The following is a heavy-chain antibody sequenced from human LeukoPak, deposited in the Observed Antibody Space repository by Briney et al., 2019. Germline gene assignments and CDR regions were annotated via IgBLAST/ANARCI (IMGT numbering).Heavy chain of an antibody. Sequence: GASVKVSCKASGYTFTGYYMHWVRQAPGQGLEWMGRINPNSGGTNYAQKFQGRVTMTRDTSISTAYMELSRLRSDDTAVYYCARGPYSSSWAEYFQHWGQGTLVTVSS. J-gene: IGHJ1*01. D-gene: IGHD6-13*01. V-gene: IGHV1-2*06. CDR2: INPNSGGT. CDR1: GYTFTGYY. CDR3: ARGPYSSSWAEYFQH.